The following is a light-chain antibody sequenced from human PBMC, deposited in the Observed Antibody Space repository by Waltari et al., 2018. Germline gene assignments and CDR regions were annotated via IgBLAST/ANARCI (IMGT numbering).Light chain of an antibody. CDR3: QQYGSSPFT. Sequence: RRASQSVSSIYLAWYQQKPGQSPRLLIYGASTRATGIPDRFSGSGSGTDFTLTISRLEPEDFAVYYCQQYGSSPFTFGPGTKVDIK. J-gene: IGKJ3*01. CDR2: GAS. V-gene: IGKV3-20*01. CDR1: QSVSSIY.